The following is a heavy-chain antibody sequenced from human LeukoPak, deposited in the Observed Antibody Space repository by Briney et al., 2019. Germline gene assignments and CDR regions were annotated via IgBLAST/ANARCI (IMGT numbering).Heavy chain of an antibody. Sequence: SQTLSLTCTVSGGSISSGGYYWSWICQHPGKGLEWIGYIYYSGSTYYNPSLKSRVTISVDTSKNQFSLKLSSVTAADTAVYYCARESRETSNFDYWGQGTLVTVSS. J-gene: IGHJ4*02. CDR1: GGSISSGGYY. CDR3: ARESRETSNFDY. V-gene: IGHV4-31*03. CDR2: IYYSGST.